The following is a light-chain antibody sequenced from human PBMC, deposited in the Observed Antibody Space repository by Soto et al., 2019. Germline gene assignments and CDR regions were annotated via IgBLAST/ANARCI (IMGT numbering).Light chain of an antibody. V-gene: IGKV3-11*01. Sequence: EIVLTQSPATLSLSPGERATLSCRASQSVSSYLAWYQQKPGQAPRPLIYDASNRATGIPARFSGSGSGTDFTLTISSLEPEDFAVYYCLQRSNWPRTFGQGTKLEIK. CDR2: DAS. J-gene: IGKJ2*01. CDR3: LQRSNWPRT. CDR1: QSVSSY.